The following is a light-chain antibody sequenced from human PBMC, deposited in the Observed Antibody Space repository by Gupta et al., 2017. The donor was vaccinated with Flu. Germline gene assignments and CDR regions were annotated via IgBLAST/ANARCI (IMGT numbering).Light chain of an antibody. V-gene: IGLV3-21*02. J-gene: IGLJ2*01. Sequence: SYVLTQPPSVSVAPGQTARITCGGNNIGSRSVHWYQQKPGQAPVLIVYDDSDRPSGLPERFSGSNSGNTATLTISRVEAGDEADYYCQLGDISSDPLFGGGTKLTVL. CDR2: DDS. CDR3: QLGDISSDPL. CDR1: NIGSRS.